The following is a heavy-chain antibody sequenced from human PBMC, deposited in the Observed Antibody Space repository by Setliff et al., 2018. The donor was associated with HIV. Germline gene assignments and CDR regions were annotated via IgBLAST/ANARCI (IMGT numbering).Heavy chain of an antibody. CDR3: ARGVATNLDP. Sequence: GGSLRLSCAASGFTFTFSTYTMNWVRQAPGKGLEWVSSINGDSTFIYYADSVKGRFTISRGNAKNSLYLQMNSLRAEDTAVYYCARGVATNLDPWGQGSLVTVSS. CDR1: GFTFTFSTYT. D-gene: IGHD5-12*01. J-gene: IGHJ5*02. CDR2: INGDSTFI. V-gene: IGHV3-21*01.